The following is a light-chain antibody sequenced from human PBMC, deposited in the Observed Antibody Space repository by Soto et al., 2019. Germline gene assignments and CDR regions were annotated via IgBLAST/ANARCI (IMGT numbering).Light chain of an antibody. CDR2: ENN. CDR1: TSDVGRYNL. J-gene: IGLJ1*01. Sequence: QSALTQPASVSGSPGQSITISCTGTTSDVGRYNLVSWYQQHPDKAPKLLIYENNKRPSGVSNRFSGSKSGNTASLTISGLQAEDETDYYCCSYAGSGTDVFGSGTKVTVL. V-gene: IGLV2-23*01. CDR3: CSYAGSGTDV.